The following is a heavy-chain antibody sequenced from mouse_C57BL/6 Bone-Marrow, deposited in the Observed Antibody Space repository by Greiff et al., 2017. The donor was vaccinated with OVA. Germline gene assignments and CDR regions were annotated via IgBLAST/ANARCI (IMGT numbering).Heavy chain of an antibody. D-gene: IGHD4-1*01. CDR2: IYPGNSDT. CDR3: TRSIANWALDY. V-gene: IGHV1-5*01. J-gene: IGHJ2*01. Sequence: VQLQQSGTVLARPGASVKMSCKTSGYTFTSYWMHWVKQRPGQGLEWIGAIYPGNSDTSYNQKFKGKATLTAVTSASTAYMELSSLTNEDSAVYYCTRSIANWALDYWGQGTTLTVSS. CDR1: GYTFTSYW.